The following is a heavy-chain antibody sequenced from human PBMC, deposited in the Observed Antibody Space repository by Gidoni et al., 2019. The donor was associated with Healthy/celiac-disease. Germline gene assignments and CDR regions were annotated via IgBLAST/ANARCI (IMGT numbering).Heavy chain of an antibody. CDR3: AKDGYYDSSGYYYFDY. CDR2: ISGSGGST. CDR1: GFTFRSYA. V-gene: IGHV3-23*01. D-gene: IGHD3-22*01. Sequence: EVQLLESGGGLEQPGGSVRLSCAASGFTFRSYAMSWVRQAPGKGLDGVSAISGSGGSTYYADSVKGRFTISRDNSKNTLYLQMNSLRAEDTAVYYCAKDGYYDSSGYYYFDYWGQGTLVTVSS. J-gene: IGHJ4*02.